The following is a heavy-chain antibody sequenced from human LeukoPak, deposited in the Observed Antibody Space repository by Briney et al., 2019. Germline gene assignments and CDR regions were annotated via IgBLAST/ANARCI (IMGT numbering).Heavy chain of an antibody. V-gene: IGHV3-30*18. J-gene: IGHJ4*02. CDR3: AKDQYYYDSSGYYY. CDR2: ISYDGSNK. Sequence: GGSLRLSCAASGSTFSSYGMPWVRQAPGKGLEWVAVISYDGSNKYYADSVKGRFTISRDNSKNTLYLQMNSLRAEDTAVYYCAKDQYYYDSSGYYYWGQGTLVTVSS. D-gene: IGHD3-22*01. CDR1: GSTFSSYG.